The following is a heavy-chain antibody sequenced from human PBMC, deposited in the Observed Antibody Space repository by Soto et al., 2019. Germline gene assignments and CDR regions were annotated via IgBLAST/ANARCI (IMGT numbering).Heavy chain of an antibody. CDR3: AKDPGYCSGGSCTRTPFDY. J-gene: IGHJ4*02. CDR2: ISGSGGST. V-gene: IGHV3-23*01. Sequence: GGSLRLSCAASGFTFSSYAMSWVRQAPGKGLEWVSAISGSGGSTYYADSVKGRFTISRDNSKNTLYLQMNSLRAEDTAVYYCAKDPGYCSGGSCTRTPFDYWGQGTLVTVSS. D-gene: IGHD2-15*01. CDR1: GFTFSSYA.